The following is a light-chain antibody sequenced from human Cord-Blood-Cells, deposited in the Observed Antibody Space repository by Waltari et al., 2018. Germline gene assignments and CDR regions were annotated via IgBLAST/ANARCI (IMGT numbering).Light chain of an antibody. Sequence: EIVLTQSPAIFSSSPEKRATTSSRGSQSVSSYLAWYQQKPGQAPRLLIYDASNGATGSPARFSGSADGTDFTSSISSLEPENYAVYYCQRRSLWRFGQGTKLEIK. CDR3: QRRSLWR. J-gene: IGKJ2*04. V-gene: IGKV3-11*01. CDR1: QSVSSY. CDR2: DAS.